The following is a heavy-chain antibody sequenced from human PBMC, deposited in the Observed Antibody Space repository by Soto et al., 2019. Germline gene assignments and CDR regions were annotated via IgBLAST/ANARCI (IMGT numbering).Heavy chain of an antibody. CDR1: GFTFTNYL. CDR2: IDKSGGDT. Sequence: GGSLRLSCAASGFTFTNYLMTWVRQAPGKGLEWVSSIDKSGGDTYYADSVKGRFTISRDNSKNTLYLQMNGLRAEGTALYYCAKDTYSSSWYFWGQGTLVTVSS. D-gene: IGHD2-2*01. CDR3: AKDTYSSSWYF. J-gene: IGHJ4*02. V-gene: IGHV3-23*05.